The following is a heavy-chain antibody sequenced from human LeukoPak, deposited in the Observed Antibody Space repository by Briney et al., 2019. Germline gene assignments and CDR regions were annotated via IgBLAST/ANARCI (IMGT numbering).Heavy chain of an antibody. V-gene: IGHV4-39*01. CDR2: MYHSGST. J-gene: IGHJ4*02. Sequence: PSETLSLTCTVSGDSTSSRSYYWGWIRQPPGKGLEWFGGMYHSGSTYYNPSLKSRVTITVDTSKNQFSLELRSVTAADTAVYYCARQPFVLTTRGGFDYWGQGTLVTVSS. D-gene: IGHD2-15*01. CDR1: GDSTSSRSYY. CDR3: ARQPFVLTTRGGFDY.